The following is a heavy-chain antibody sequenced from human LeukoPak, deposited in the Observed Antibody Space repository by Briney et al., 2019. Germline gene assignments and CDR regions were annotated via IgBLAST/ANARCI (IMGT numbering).Heavy chain of an antibody. D-gene: IGHD3-22*01. Sequence: ASVKVSCKASGYTFTGYYMHWVRQAPGQGLEWMGWISAYNGNTNYAQKLQGRVTMTTDTSTSTAYMELRSLRSDDTAVYYCARAGRYYDSSGYYYLDYWGQGTLVTVSS. CDR1: GYTFTGYY. V-gene: IGHV1-18*04. J-gene: IGHJ4*02. CDR2: ISAYNGNT. CDR3: ARAGRYYDSSGYYYLDY.